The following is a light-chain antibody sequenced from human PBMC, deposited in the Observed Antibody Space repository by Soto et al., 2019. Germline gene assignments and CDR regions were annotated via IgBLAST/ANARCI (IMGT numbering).Light chain of an antibody. CDR3: QQYYEFPLT. V-gene: IGKV1-8*01. J-gene: IGKJ4*01. Sequence: GDRVTITCRASQDISSYLAWYQQKPGKAPNLLIYVASTLQSEVPSRFSGSGSGTDFTLTISRLQSEDFATYYCQQYYEFPLTFGGGTKVDIK. CDR1: QDISSY. CDR2: VAS.